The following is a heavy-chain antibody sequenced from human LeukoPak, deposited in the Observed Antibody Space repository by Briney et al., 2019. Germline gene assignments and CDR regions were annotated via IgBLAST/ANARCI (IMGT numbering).Heavy chain of an antibody. J-gene: IGHJ4*02. V-gene: IGHV1-69-2*01. Sequence: GASVKVSCKASGYTFTDYYMHWVQQAPGKGLEWMGRVDPEDGETIYAEKFQGRVTITADTSTDTAYMELSSLRSEDTAVYYCATVATVTPYLFDYWGQGTLVTVSS. CDR1: GYTFTDYY. D-gene: IGHD4-17*01. CDR2: VDPEDGET. CDR3: ATVATVTPYLFDY.